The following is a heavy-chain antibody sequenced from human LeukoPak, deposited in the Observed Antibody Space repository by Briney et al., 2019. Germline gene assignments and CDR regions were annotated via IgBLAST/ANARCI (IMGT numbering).Heavy chain of an antibody. D-gene: IGHD1-1*01. Sequence: GRSLRLSCAVSGFTFSSHWMFWVRQVPGKGLVWVSQINNDGSSTTYADSVKGRFTISRDNVKNTLYLQMNSLRAEDTAVYYCARHYQLDYWGQGTLVTVSS. J-gene: IGHJ4*02. CDR3: ARHYQLDY. V-gene: IGHV3-74*01. CDR2: INNDGSST. CDR1: GFTFSSHW.